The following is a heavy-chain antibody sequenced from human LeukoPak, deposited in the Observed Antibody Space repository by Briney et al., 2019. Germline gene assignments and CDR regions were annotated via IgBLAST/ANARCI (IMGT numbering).Heavy chain of an antibody. CDR2: IYYSGST. CDR1: GGSSSSGSYY. V-gene: IGHV4-39*07. CDR3: ARGLYSSGWYSHFDY. Sequence: PSETLSLTCTVSGGSSSSGSYYWGWIRQPPGKGLELIGSIYYSGSTYYNPSLKSRVTISVDTSKNQFSLKLSSVTAADTAVYYCARGLYSSGWYSHFDYWGQGTLVTVSS. J-gene: IGHJ4*02. D-gene: IGHD6-19*01.